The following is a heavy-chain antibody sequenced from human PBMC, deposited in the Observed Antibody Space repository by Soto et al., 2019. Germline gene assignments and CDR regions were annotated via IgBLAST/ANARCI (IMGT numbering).Heavy chain of an antibody. Sequence: QVQLQESGPGLVKPSQTLSLTCTVSGGSISSGGYYWSWIRQHPGKGLEWIGYIDYSGSTYYNPSLKSRVTISVDTSKNQFSLKLSSVTAADTAVYYCARDIKRGGATVTGSVAFDIWGQGTMVTVSS. D-gene: IGHD4-17*01. CDR3: ARDIKRGGATVTGSVAFDI. CDR2: IDYSGST. J-gene: IGHJ3*02. CDR1: GGSISSGGYY. V-gene: IGHV4-31*03.